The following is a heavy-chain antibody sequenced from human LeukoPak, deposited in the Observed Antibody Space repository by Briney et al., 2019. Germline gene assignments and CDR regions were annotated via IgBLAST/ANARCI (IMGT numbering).Heavy chain of an antibody. D-gene: IGHD3-3*01. CDR1: GYTFTSYG. CDR2: ISAYNGNT. CDR3: ARHLSGDFWSGYSWGRFGGGPSTQFYGMDV. V-gene: IGHV1-18*01. J-gene: IGHJ6*02. Sequence: GASVKVSCKASGYTFTSYGISWVRQAPGQGLEWMGWISAYNGNTNYAQKLQGRVTVTTDTSTSTAYMELRSLRSDDTAVYYCARHLSGDFWSGYSWGRFGGGPSTQFYGMDVWGQGTTVTVSS.